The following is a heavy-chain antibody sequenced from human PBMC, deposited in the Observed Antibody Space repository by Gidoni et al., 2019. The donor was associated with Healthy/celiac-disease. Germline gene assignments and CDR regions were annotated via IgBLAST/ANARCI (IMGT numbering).Heavy chain of an antibody. Sequence: EVQLVESGGGLVKPGGSLRLSCAASGFTFSNAWMSWVRQAPGKGLEWVGRIKSKTDGGTTDYAAPVKGRFTISRNDSKNTLYLQMNSLKTEDTAVYYCTTALRYFDWYHDYWGQGTLVTVSS. CDR3: TTALRYFDWYHDY. CDR1: GFTFSNAW. J-gene: IGHJ4*02. CDR2: IKSKTDGGTT. D-gene: IGHD3-9*01. V-gene: IGHV3-15*01.